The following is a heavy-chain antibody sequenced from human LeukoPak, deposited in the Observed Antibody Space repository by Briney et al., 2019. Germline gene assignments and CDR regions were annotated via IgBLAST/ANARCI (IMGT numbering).Heavy chain of an antibody. Sequence: ASVKVSCKASGCTFSSYAISWVRQAAGQGLEWMGWISAYNGNTNYAQKLQGRVTMTTDTSTSTAYMELRSLRSDDTAVYYCARAGVAAAADYWGQGTLVTVSS. CDR3: ARAGVAAAADY. CDR1: GCTFSSYA. J-gene: IGHJ4*02. V-gene: IGHV1-18*01. D-gene: IGHD6-13*01. CDR2: ISAYNGNT.